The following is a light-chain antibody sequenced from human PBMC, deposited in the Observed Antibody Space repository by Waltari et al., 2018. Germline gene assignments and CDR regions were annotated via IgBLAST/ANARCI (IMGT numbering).Light chain of an antibody. J-gene: IGKJ2*01. V-gene: IGKV1-39*01. CDR1: QSISSY. Sequence: DIQMTQSPSSLSASVGDRLTITCPASQSISSYLNWYQQKPGKAPKLLIYAASSLQSGVPSRFSGSGSGTDFTLTISSLQPEDFATYYCQQSYSTPYTFGQGTKLEIK. CDR3: QQSYSTPYT. CDR2: AAS.